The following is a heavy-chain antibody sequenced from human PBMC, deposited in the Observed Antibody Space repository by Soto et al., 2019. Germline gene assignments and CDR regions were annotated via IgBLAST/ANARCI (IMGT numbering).Heavy chain of an antibody. CDR2: IWYDGSNK. CDR3: ARDRIQLWLRQYYYYGMDV. CDR1: GFTFSSYG. J-gene: IGHJ6*02. Sequence: GGSLRLSCAASGFTFSSYGMHWVRQAPGKGLEWVAVIWYDGSNKYYADSVKGRFTISRDNSKNALYLQMNSLRAEDTAVYYCARDRIQLWLRQYYYYGMDVWGQGTTVTVSS. V-gene: IGHV3-33*01. D-gene: IGHD5-18*01.